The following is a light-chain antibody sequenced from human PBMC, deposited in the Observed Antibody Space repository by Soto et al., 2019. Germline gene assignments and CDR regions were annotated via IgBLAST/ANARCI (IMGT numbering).Light chain of an antibody. CDR1: RSNIANNA. CDR3: AAWDDGLNGYV. V-gene: IGLV1-44*01. J-gene: IGLJ1*01. CDR2: SNS. Sequence: QSVVTQPPSASGTPGQRVTISCSGSRSNIANNAVTWYQHLPGTPPRLLIYSNSQRPSGVPDRFSGSKSGTSASLDISGLQSDDEADYYCAAWDDGLNGYVFGTGTKLTVL.